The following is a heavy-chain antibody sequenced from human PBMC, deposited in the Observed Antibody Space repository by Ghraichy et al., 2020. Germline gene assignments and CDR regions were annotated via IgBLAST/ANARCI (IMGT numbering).Heavy chain of an antibody. J-gene: IGHJ4*03. CDR3: ARDTAASLDI. CDR2: TKNKAKSYGT. V-gene: IGHV3-72*01. D-gene: IGHD6-25*01. Sequence: GGSLRLSCIGSGFTFTDHYMDWVRQAPGKGLEWVSRTKNKAKSYGTDYAASVKGRFIASRDDSKNSLSLQLNSLTIEDTAVYYCARDTAASLDIWGQGTLVTVSS. CDR1: GFTFTDHY.